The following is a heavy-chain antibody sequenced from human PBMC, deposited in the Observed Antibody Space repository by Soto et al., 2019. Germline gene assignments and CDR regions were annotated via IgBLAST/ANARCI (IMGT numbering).Heavy chain of an antibody. CDR1: GFTFRNYG. CDR2: IGIGSSTT. Sequence: GGSLRLSCAASGFTFRNYGMNWVRQAPGKGLEWVSYIGIGSSTTYYADSVKGRFTISRDNTKNSLYLQMNSLRAEDTAVYYCARDQLYYNDISGRPLNAFDVWGQGTMVTVSS. J-gene: IGHJ3*01. CDR3: ARDQLYYNDISGRPLNAFDV. V-gene: IGHV3-48*01. D-gene: IGHD3-22*01.